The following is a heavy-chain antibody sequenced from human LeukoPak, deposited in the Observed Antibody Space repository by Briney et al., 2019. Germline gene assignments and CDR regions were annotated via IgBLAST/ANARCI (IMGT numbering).Heavy chain of an antibody. J-gene: IGHJ6*02. CDR1: GFTFSSYG. CDR2: IWYDGSNK. V-gene: IGHV3-33*01. D-gene: IGHD4-11*01. CDR3: ARDSFDYSNYGSWAYYYYYGMDV. Sequence: GGSLRLSCAASGFTFSSYGMHWVRQAPGKGLEWVAVIWYDGSNKYYADPVKGRFTISRDNSKNTLYLQMNSLRAEDTAVYYCARDSFDYSNYGSWAYYYYYGMDVWGQGTTVTVSS.